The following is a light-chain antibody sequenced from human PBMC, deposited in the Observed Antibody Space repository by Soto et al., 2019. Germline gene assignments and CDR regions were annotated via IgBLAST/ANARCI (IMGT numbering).Light chain of an antibody. Sequence: EFVLTQSPGTLSLSPGERTTLSCRASQTVRNNYLAWYQQKPGQAPTLLIYDASNRATGIPARFSGSGSGTDFTLTIGRLEPEDFAVYYCQQYASTPITFAQGTRLEI. CDR1: QTVRNNY. J-gene: IGKJ5*01. V-gene: IGKV3-20*01. CDR3: QQYASTPIT. CDR2: DAS.